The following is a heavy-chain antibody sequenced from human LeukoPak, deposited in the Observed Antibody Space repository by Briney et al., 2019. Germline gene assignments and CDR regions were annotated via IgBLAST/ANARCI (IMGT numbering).Heavy chain of an antibody. CDR3: ARYYYDSSGYYVDY. CDR2: IIPIFGTA. D-gene: IGHD3-22*01. J-gene: IGHJ4*02. CDR1: GYTFTGYY. V-gene: IGHV1-69*06. Sequence: ASVKVSCKASGYTFTGYYMHWVRQAPGQGLEWMGGIIPIFGTANYAQKFQGRVTITADKSTSTAYMELSSLRSEDTAVYYCARYYYDSSGYYVDYWGQGTLVTVSS.